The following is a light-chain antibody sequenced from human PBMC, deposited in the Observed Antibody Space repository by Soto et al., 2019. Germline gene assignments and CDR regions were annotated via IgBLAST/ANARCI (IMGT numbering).Light chain of an antibody. CDR3: QQYKSYPRT. J-gene: IGKJ4*01. CDR1: QGISRW. V-gene: IGKV1-5*03. Sequence: DIQMTQSPSTLSASVGDRVTITCRASQGISRWLAWYQQKPGKAPKLLIYKASTLESGVPSRFSGSGSGTEFTLTISSVQPDDFATYYCQQYKSYPRTFRRGTKVDIK. CDR2: KAS.